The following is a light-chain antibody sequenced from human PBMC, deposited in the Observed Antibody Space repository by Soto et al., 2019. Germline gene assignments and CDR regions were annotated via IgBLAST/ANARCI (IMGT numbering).Light chain of an antibody. CDR2: GAS. V-gene: IGKV3-15*01. CDR1: QSVSSN. J-gene: IGKJ5*01. CDR3: QQYNNWPPIT. Sequence: EIVMTQSPAALSVSPVERATLSCRASQSVSSNLAWYQQKPGQAPRLLIYGASTRATGIPDRFSGSGSGTDFTLTISSLQSEDFAVYYCQQYNNWPPITFGQGTRLEI.